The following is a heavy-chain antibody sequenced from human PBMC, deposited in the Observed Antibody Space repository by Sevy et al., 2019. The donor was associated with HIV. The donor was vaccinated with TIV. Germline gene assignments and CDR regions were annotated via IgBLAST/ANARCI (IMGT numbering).Heavy chain of an antibody. D-gene: IGHD2-15*01. V-gene: IGHV4-59*01. CDR2: ISYSGST. CDR3: ARGGGRSDWGIDV. J-gene: IGHJ6*02. Sequence: SETLSLTCTVSGGSISSYYWSWIRQPPGKGLEWIGYISYSGSTNDNPSLRSRVTISIDTSKNQFSLRLSSVSAADTAVYYCARGGGRSDWGIDVWGPGTTVTVSS. CDR1: GGSISSYY.